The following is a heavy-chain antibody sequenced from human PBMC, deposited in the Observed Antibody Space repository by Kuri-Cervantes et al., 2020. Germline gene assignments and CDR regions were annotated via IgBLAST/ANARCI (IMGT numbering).Heavy chain of an antibody. J-gene: IGHJ5*02. V-gene: IGHV4-30-2*01. CDR3: ARADYDILTGYLNWFDP. D-gene: IGHD3-9*01. Sequence: LRLSCTVSGGSISSGGYYWSWIRQHPGKGLEWIGYIYHSGSTYYNPSLKSRVTISVDRSKNQFSLKLSSVTAADTAVYYCARADYDILTGYLNWFDPWGQGTLVTVSS. CDR2: IYHSGST. CDR1: GGSISSGGYY.